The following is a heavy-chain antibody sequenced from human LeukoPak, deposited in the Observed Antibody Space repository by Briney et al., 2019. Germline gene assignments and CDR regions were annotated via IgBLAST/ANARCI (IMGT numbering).Heavy chain of an antibody. V-gene: IGHV3-23*01. D-gene: IGHD1-26*01. CDR3: ARGYVVGATTPDY. CDR2: ITGGGGNT. Sequence: PGGSLRLSCAASGFTFSSYAMSWVRQAPGKGLEWVSVITGGGGNTYYADSVKGRFTISRDNSKNTLYLQMNSLRAEDTAVYYCARGYVVGATTPDYWGQGTLVTVSS. J-gene: IGHJ4*02. CDR1: GFTFSSYA.